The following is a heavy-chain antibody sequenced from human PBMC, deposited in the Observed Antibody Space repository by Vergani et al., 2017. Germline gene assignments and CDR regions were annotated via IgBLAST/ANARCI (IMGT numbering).Heavy chain of an antibody. CDR1: SHTFQTYG. Sequence: QVQLVQSGAELKKPGASVSVSCKGSSHTFQTYGISWVRQAPGKGLEWMAWIRPYTGHTIYAQKFQDRVTMTADTSTNTAYMELRSLRSEDTAVYYCASRDITIFGVVIIRGYYYYGMDVWGQGTTVTVSS. V-gene: IGHV1-18*01. D-gene: IGHD3-3*01. CDR3: ASRDITIFGVVIIRGYYYYGMDV. J-gene: IGHJ6*02. CDR2: IRPYTGHT.